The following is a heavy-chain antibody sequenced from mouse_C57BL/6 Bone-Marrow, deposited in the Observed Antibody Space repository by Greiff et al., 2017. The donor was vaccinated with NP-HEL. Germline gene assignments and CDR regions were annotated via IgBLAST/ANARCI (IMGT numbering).Heavy chain of an antibody. CDR1: GFNIKDDY. D-gene: IGHD2-3*01. V-gene: IGHV14-4*01. J-gene: IGHJ3*01. CDR2: IDPENGDT. CDR3: TTKGIYDGYLFAY. Sequence: EVQLQQSGAELVRPGASVKLSCTASGFNIKDDYMHWVKQRPEQGLEWIGWIDPENGDTEYASKFQGKATITADTSSNTAYLQLSSLTSEDTAVYYCTTKGIYDGYLFAYWGQGTLVTVSA.